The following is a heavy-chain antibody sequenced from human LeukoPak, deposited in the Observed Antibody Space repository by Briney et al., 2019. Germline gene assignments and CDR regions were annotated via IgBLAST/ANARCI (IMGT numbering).Heavy chain of an antibody. CDR3: ARTSSGIDY. CDR1: GYYISSGYY. V-gene: IGHV4-38-2*01. J-gene: IGHJ4*02. D-gene: IGHD3-22*01. CDR2: IYHSGST. Sequence: SETLSLTCAVSGYYISSGYYWGWIRQPPGKGLEWIGSIYHSGSTYYNPSLKSRVTISVDTSKNQFSLKLSSVTAADTAVYYCARTSSGIDYWGQGTLVTVSS.